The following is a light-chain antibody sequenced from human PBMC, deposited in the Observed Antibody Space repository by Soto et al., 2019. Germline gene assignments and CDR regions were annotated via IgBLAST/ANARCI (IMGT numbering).Light chain of an antibody. CDR2: GNI. Sequence: QSVLTQPPSVSGAPGQRVTISCIGSSSNIGALYDLHWYQCLPGTASKVLLYGNINRPSGVPDRFSGSKSGTSASLAITGLQADDEADYECQSYDRSLSSPIFGGGTRVTVL. CDR1: SSNIGALYD. V-gene: IGLV1-40*01. CDR3: QSYDRSLSSPI. J-gene: IGLJ2*01.